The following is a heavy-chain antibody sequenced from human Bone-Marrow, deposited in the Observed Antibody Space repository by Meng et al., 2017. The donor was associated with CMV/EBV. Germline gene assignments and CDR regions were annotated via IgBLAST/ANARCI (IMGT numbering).Heavy chain of an antibody. D-gene: IGHD2-15*01. CDR2: ISSSSTI. V-gene: IGHV3-69-1*02. CDR3: ARDSLETTLIVVVAARYYYYGMDV. CDR1: GFTFSAYY. Sequence: GETLKISCGASGFTFSAYYMNWVRQAPGKGLEWASSISSSSTIYYADFVKGRFTISRDNAKNSLYLQMNSLRAEDTAVYYCARDSLETTLIVVVAARYYYYGMDVWGQGTTVTVSS. J-gene: IGHJ6*02.